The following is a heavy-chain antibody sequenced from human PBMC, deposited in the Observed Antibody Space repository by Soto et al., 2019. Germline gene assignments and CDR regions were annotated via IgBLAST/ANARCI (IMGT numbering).Heavy chain of an antibody. CDR3: ARDLSWGSNWYYYMDV. CDR2: ISSSSSVI. V-gene: IGHV3-48*01. J-gene: IGHJ6*03. D-gene: IGHD7-27*01. CDR1: GFILSDCA. Sequence: EVQLVESGGGLVQRGGSPRLSCANSGFILSDCAMNWVRQAPGKGLERVSYISSSSSVIDYADSVKGRFTVSRDNARNSLYLQMNSLRAEDTAVYYCARDLSWGSNWYYYMDVWGKGTTVTVSS.